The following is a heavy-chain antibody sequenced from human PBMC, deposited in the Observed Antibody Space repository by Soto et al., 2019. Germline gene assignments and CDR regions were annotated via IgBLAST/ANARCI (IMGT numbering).Heavy chain of an antibody. J-gene: IGHJ5*01. D-gene: IGHD1-1*01. V-gene: IGHV5-10-1*03. CDR2: IDPSDSYT. CDR1: GYNFPYFC. Sequence: MQLVQSGAEVKKPGESLRISCDGSGYNFPYFCITWVRQMPGKGLEWMGTIDPSDSYTDYSPSFQGDVTVSAPKSRSTAYRPWSSLQASDTAIYYCARHHTLAERLSALDSWGQGTPVTVSS. CDR3: ARHHTLAERLSALDS.